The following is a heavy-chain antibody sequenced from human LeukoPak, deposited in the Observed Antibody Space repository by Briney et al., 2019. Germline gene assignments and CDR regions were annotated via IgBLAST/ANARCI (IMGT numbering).Heavy chain of an antibody. Sequence: GGSLRLSCAASGFIFSRYSMNWVRQAPGKGLEWISYISSSRSTIYYADSVRGRFTISRENAQNSLFLQMNSLRAEDTAVYYCARDGGYRGYDADCWGQGTLVTVSS. D-gene: IGHD5-12*01. CDR1: GFIFSRYS. CDR3: ARDGGYRGYDADC. V-gene: IGHV3-48*01. CDR2: ISSSRSTI. J-gene: IGHJ4*02.